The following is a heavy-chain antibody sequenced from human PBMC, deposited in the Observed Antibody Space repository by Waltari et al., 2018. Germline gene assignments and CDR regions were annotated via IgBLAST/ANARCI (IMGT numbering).Heavy chain of an antibody. Sequence: HVQLRQWGARLLTPSDPLSLTCSVYCRSVSGYSWIWCRQPPGMELEWMGEINHSGSTNYNQSLKSRVTISVDTSKNKFSLKLRSVTAADTAVYDCASSNGSGSYLPYWGQGTLVTVSS. CDR3: ASSNGSGSYLPY. CDR2: INHSGST. V-gene: IGHV4-34*01. CDR1: CRSVSGYS. D-gene: IGHD3-10*01. J-gene: IGHJ4*02.